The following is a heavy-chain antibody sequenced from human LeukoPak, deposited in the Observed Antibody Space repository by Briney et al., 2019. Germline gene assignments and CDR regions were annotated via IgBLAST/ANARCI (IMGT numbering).Heavy chain of an antibody. CDR2: IRYDGSNK. CDR1: GFTFSSYG. J-gene: IGHJ5*02. Sequence: GGSLRLSCAASGFTFSSYGMHWVRQAPGKGLEWVAFIRYDGSNKYYADSVKGRFTISRDNSKNTLYLQMNSLRAEDTAVYYCAKGITVIQVYNWFDPWGQGTLVTVSS. D-gene: IGHD4-11*01. V-gene: IGHV3-30*02. CDR3: AKGITVIQVYNWFDP.